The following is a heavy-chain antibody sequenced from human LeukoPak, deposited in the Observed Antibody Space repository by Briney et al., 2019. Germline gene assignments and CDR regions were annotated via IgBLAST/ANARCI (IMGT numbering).Heavy chain of an antibody. CDR1: GYTFTSYY. V-gene: IGHV1-46*01. CDR3: ASSGRSAYYYYGMDV. J-gene: IGHJ6*02. D-gene: IGHD1-26*01. Sequence: ASVKVSCKASGYTFTSYYMHWVRQAPGQGLEWMGIINPSGGSTGYAQKFQGRVTITADESTSTAYMELSSLRSEDTAVYYCASSGRSAYYYYGMDVWGQGTTVTVSS. CDR2: INPSGGST.